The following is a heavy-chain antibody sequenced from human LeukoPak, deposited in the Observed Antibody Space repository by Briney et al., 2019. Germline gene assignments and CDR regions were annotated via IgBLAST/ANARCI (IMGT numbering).Heavy chain of an antibody. J-gene: IGHJ4*02. V-gene: IGHV3-30*02. CDR1: DFSFSSSG. D-gene: IGHD2-15*01. CDR2: IRNGGYNK. CDR3: AKDGLVAGGRFDS. Sequence: GGSLRLSCTASDFSFSSSGMHWVRQAPGEGLEWLAFIRNGGYNKYYADSVKGRFTISRDNSKNTLFLQMNSLRGDDTAVYYCAKDGLVAGGRFDSWGQGTLVTVSS.